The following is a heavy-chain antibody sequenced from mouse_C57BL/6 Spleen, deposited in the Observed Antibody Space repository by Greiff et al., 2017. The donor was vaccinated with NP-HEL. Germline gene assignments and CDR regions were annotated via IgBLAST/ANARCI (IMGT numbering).Heavy chain of an antibody. J-gene: IGHJ4*01. Sequence: DVMLVESGGGLVKPGGSLKLSCAASGFTFSDYGMHWVRQAPEKGLEWVAYISSGSSTIYYADTVKGRFTISRDNAQNTLVLQMTSLRSEDTAMYYCARGGYDYSMDYWGQGTSVTVSS. CDR1: GFTFSDYG. CDR3: ARGGYDYSMDY. D-gene: IGHD2-4*01. CDR2: ISSGSSTI. V-gene: IGHV5-17*01.